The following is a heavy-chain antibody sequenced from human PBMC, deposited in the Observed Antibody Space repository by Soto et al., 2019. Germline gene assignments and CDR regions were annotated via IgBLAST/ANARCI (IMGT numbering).Heavy chain of an antibody. CDR2: ISYDGSNK. D-gene: IGHD6-6*01. CDR1: GFTFSSYG. V-gene: IGHV3-30*18. Sequence: LGGSLRLSCAASGFTFSSYGMHWVRQAPGTGLEWVAVISYDGSNKYYADSVKGRFTISRDNSKNTLYLLMNSLRAEDTAVYYCAKDLYSSSSRFFDYWGQGTLVTVSS. J-gene: IGHJ4*02. CDR3: AKDLYSSSSRFFDY.